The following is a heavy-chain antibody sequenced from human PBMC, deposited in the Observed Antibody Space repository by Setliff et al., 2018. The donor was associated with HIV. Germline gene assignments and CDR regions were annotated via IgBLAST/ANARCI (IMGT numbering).Heavy chain of an antibody. CDR3: ARYEYSSSPAFDY. D-gene: IGHD6-6*01. J-gene: IGHJ4*02. CDR1: GYTFTSYD. CDR2: MNPNSGNT. V-gene: IGHV1-8*01. Sequence: GASVKVSCKASGYTFTSYDINWVRQATGQGLEWMGWMNPNSGNTGYAQKFQGRVTMTRNTSISTAYMELSSLTPEDTAVYYCARYEYSSSPAFDYWGQGTLVTVSS.